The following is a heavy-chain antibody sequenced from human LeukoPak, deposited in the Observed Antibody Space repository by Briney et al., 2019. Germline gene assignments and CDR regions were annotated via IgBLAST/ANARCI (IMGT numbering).Heavy chain of an antibody. CDR2: IYYSGST. Sequence: SETLSLTCTVSGGSISSNKYYWGWIRQPPGKGLEWIGSIYYSGSTYYNPTLKSRVTIFVDTSKNQFSLKLSSVIAADTAVYYCATPYSGGYQGLDIWGQGTMVTVSS. V-gene: IGHV4-39*01. D-gene: IGHD1-26*01. CDR1: GGSISSNKYY. CDR3: ATPYSGGYQGLDI. J-gene: IGHJ3*02.